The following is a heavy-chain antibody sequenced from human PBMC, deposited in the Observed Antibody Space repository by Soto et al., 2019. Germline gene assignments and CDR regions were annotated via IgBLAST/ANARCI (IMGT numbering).Heavy chain of an antibody. D-gene: IGHD4-17*01. V-gene: IGHV3-30-3*01. CDR1: GFTFSSYA. CDR3: ARDPYGGNSGLYWFDP. Sequence: QVQLVESGGGVVQPGRSLRLSCAASGFTFSSYAMHWVRQAPGKGLEWVAFISYDGSNKYYADSVKGRFTISRDNSKNTLYLQMNSLRAEDTAVYYCARDPYGGNSGLYWFDPWGQGTLDTVSS. J-gene: IGHJ5*02. CDR2: ISYDGSNK.